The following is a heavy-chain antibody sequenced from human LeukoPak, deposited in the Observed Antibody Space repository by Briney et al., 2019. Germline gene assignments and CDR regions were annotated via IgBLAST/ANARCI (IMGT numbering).Heavy chain of an antibody. CDR3: ARARPGSYYYQYYYYYYGMDV. J-gene: IGHJ6*02. CDR1: GFTFSSYG. CDR2: IWYDGSNK. V-gene: IGHV3-33*01. D-gene: IGHD3-10*01. Sequence: GGSLRLSCAASGFTFSSYGMHWVRQAPGKGLEWVAVIWYDGSNKNYADSVKGRFTISRDNSKNTLYLQMNSLRAEDTAVYYCARARPGSYYYQYYYYYYGMDVWGQGTTVTVS.